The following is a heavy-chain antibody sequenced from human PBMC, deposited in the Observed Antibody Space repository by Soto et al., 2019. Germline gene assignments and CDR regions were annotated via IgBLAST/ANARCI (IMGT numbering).Heavy chain of an antibody. D-gene: IGHD2-15*01. CDR2: IYYSGST. J-gene: IGHJ2*01. Sequence: QVQLQESGPGLVKPSQTLSLTCTVSGGSISSGDYYWSWIRQPPGKGLECIGYIYYSGSTYYNPFIKSRVTISVDTSKNQFSLKLSSVTAADTAVYYCARVVNRPVRFDLWGRGTLVTVSS. V-gene: IGHV4-30-4*01. CDR3: ARVVNRPVRFDL. CDR1: GGSISSGDYY.